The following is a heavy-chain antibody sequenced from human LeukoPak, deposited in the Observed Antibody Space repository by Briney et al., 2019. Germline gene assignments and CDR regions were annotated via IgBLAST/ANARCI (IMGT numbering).Heavy chain of an antibody. Sequence: GRSLRLSCAASGFTFSSYGMHWVRQAPGKGLEWVAVIWYDGSNKYYADSVKGRFTISRDNSKNTLYLQMNSLRAEDTAVYYCARDGSYYYDSSGYIDYWGQGTLVTVSS. CDR3: ARDGSYYYDSSGYIDY. J-gene: IGHJ4*02. D-gene: IGHD3-22*01. CDR1: GFTFSSYG. V-gene: IGHV3-33*01. CDR2: IWYDGSNK.